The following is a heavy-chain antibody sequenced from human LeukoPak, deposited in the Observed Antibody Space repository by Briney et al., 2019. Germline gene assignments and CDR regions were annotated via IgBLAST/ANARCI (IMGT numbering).Heavy chain of an antibody. CDR3: AKDLAYCGGDCYTGGFDY. J-gene: IGHJ4*02. Sequence: GGSLRLSCAASGFTFSSYAMSWVRQAPGKGLEWVSAISGSGGSTYYADSVKGRFTISRDNSKNTLYLQMNSLRAEDTAVYYCAKDLAYCGGDCYTGGFDYWGQGTLVTVSS. CDR1: GFTFSSYA. V-gene: IGHV3-23*01. D-gene: IGHD2-21*02. CDR2: ISGSGGST.